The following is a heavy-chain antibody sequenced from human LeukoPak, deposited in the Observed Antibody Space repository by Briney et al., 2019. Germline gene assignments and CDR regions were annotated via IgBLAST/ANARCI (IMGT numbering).Heavy chain of an antibody. Sequence: PSETLSLTCAVSGGSISSSNWWSWVRQPPGKGLEWIGEIYHSGSTNYNPSLKSRVTISVDKSKNQFSLKLSSVTAADTAVYYCARDGMGSSWYRNYYYYYYMDVWGKGTTVTVSS. CDR3: ARDGMGSSWYRNYYYYYYMDV. V-gene: IGHV4-4*02. J-gene: IGHJ6*03. D-gene: IGHD6-13*01. CDR2: IYHSGST. CDR1: GGSISSSNW.